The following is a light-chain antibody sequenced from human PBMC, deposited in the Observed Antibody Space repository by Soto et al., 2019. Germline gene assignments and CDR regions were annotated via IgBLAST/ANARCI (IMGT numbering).Light chain of an antibody. J-gene: IGKJ1*01. CDR1: QSISSS. Sequence: DIQMTQSPSTLYTSLGDRVTITCRASQSISSSLAWYQQKPGKAPKLLIYDASNLERGVPSRFSGSVSGTEFTLTISSLQPDDFATYYCQQYKGFSRTFGQGTKVEIK. CDR2: DAS. V-gene: IGKV1-5*01. CDR3: QQYKGFSRT.